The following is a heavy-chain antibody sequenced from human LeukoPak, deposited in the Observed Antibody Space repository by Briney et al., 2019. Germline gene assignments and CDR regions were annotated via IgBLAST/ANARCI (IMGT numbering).Heavy chain of an antibody. CDR1: GFTFSSYS. J-gene: IGHJ6*02. Sequence: GGSLRLSCAASGFTFSSYSMNWVRQAPGKGLEWVSSISSSSSYIYYADSVKGRFTISRDNAKNSLYLQMNSLRAEDTAVYYCAREGVTIFGVVIQNSETFGYYGMDVWGQGTTVTVSS. V-gene: IGHV3-21*01. D-gene: IGHD3-3*01. CDR2: ISSSSSYI. CDR3: AREGVTIFGVVIQNSETFGYYGMDV.